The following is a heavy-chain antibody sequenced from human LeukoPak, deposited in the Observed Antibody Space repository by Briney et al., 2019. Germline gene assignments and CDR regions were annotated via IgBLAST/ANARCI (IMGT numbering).Heavy chain of an antibody. Sequence: GGSLRLSCAASGFTFSSYAMSWVRQAPGKGLEWVSAISGSGGSTYYADSVKGRFTISRDNSKNTLYLQMNSLRAEDTAVYYCAKDSARTYSSGWEGDWGQGTLVTVSS. CDR2: ISGSGGST. CDR3: AKDSARTYSSGWEGD. D-gene: IGHD6-19*01. J-gene: IGHJ4*02. CDR1: GFTFSSYA. V-gene: IGHV3-23*01.